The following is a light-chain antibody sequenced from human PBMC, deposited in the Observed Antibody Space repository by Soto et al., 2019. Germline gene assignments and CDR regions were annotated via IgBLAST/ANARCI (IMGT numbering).Light chain of an antibody. CDR3: GTCDSSLSAGV. J-gene: IGLJ1*01. Sequence: QSVLTQPTSVSAAPGQKVTISCSVSSSNIGNNYVSWYQQLPGTAPKLLIYENNKRPSGIPDRFSGSKSVTSATMGITGLQTGDEADYYCGTCDSSLSAGVFGTGTKLTV. V-gene: IGLV1-51*02. CDR2: ENN. CDR1: SSNIGNNY.